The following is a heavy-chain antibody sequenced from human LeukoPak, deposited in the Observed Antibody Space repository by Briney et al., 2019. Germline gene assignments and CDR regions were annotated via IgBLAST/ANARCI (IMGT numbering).Heavy chain of an antibody. CDR3: AREMKVSIAVAALDY. V-gene: IGHV3-21*01. J-gene: IGHJ4*02. CDR2: ISSSSSYI. D-gene: IGHD6-19*01. CDR1: GFTFSSYS. Sequence: GGSLRLSCAASGFTFSSYSMNWVRQAPGRGLEWVSSISSSSSYIYYADSVKGRFTISRDNAKNSPYLQMNSLRAEDTAVYYCAREMKVSIAVAALDYWGQGTLVTVSS.